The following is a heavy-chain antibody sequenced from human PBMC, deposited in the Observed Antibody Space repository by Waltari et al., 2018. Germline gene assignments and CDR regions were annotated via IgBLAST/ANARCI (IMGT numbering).Heavy chain of an antibody. J-gene: IGHJ4*02. V-gene: IGHV3-23*01. CDR3: AKCPVLRFLEWSKPYYFDY. D-gene: IGHD3-3*01. Sequence: EVQLLESGGGLVQPGGSLRLSCAASGFTFSSYAMSWVRQAPGKGLEWVSAISGSGGSTYYADSVKGRFTISRDNSKNTLYLQMNSLRAEDTAVYYCAKCPVLRFLEWSKPYYFDYWGQGTLVTVSS. CDR2: ISGSGGST. CDR1: GFTFSSYA.